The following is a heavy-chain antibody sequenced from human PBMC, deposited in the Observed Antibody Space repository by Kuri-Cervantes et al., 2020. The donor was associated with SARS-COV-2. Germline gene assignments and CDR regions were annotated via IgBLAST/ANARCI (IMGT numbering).Heavy chain of an antibody. CDR3: AKNNGAAWIQLWLLDCLDV. J-gene: IGHJ6*04. D-gene: IGHD5-18*01. CDR2: ISGVGGST. CDR1: GFTFSSYA. V-gene: IGHV3-23*01. Sequence: GESLKISCAASGFTFSSYAMSWVRPAPGKGLEWVSAISGVGGSTYHAVSVKGRFTISRDNSKNTLYLQMDSLGAEDTAVYYCAKNNGAAWIQLWLLDCLDVWGKETTVTVSS.